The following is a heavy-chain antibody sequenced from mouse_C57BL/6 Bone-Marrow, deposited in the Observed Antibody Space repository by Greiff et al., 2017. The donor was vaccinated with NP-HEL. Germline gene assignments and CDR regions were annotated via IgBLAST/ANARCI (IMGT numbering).Heavy chain of an antibody. CDR3: TRGYDYDEGDCAMDY. CDR1: GFTFSSYA. Sequence: DVMLVESGEGLVKPGGSLKLSCAASGFTFSSYAMSWVRQTPEKRLEWVAYISSGGDYIYYADTVKGRFTISRDNARNTLYLQMSSLKSEDTAMYYCTRGYDYDEGDCAMDYWGQGTSVTVSS. J-gene: IGHJ4*01. CDR2: ISSGGDYI. D-gene: IGHD2-4*01. V-gene: IGHV5-9-1*02.